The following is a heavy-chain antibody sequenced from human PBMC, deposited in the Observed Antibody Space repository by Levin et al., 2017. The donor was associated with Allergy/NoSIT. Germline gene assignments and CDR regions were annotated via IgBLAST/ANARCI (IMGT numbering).Heavy chain of an antibody. CDR3: ARGGPPNYDYNWGSFRDGYFDY. Sequence: GGSLRLSCTGSGFTFGDYAMSWVRQAPGKGLEWVGFIRNKAHGGTPEYAASVKVRLTISRDDSTSIAYLQMNSLKTEDTAVYFCARGGPPNYDYNWGSFRDGYFDYWGQGTLVTVSS. J-gene: IGHJ4*02. CDR2: IRNKAHGGTP. D-gene: IGHD3-16*02. CDR1: GFTFGDYA. V-gene: IGHV3-49*04.